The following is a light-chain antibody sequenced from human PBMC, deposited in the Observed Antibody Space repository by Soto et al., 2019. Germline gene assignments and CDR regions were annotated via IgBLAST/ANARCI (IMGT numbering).Light chain of an antibody. V-gene: IGLV2-14*01. Sequence: QSALTQPASVSGSPGQSITISCTGTSSDVGGYNYVSWYQQHPGKAPKLVIYEVTKRPSGVSNRFSGSKSGNTASLTISGLQAEDETDYYCSSYTSTKHVVFGGGTQLTVL. CDR1: SSDVGGYNY. CDR3: SSYTSTKHVV. J-gene: IGLJ2*01. CDR2: EVT.